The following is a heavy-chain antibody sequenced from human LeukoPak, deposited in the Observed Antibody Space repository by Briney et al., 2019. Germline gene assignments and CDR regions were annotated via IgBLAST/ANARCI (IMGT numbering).Heavy chain of an antibody. CDR1: GGTFSSYA. CDR3: ARVDTVHSGWYYFDY. CDR2: IIPIFGTA. Sequence: GASVKVSCKASGGTFSSYAISWVRQAPGQGLEWMGGIIPIFGTANYAQKFQGRVTITADESTSTAYMELSSLRSEDTAVYYCARVDTVHSGWYYFDYWGQGTLVTVSS. V-gene: IGHV1-69*13. D-gene: IGHD6-19*01. J-gene: IGHJ4*02.